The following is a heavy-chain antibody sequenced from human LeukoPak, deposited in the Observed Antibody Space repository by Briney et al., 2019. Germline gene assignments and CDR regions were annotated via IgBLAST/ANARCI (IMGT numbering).Heavy chain of an antibody. V-gene: IGHV3-74*01. Sequence: PGGSLRLSCAASGFTFSSYWMHWVRQAPGKGLVWVSRINSDGSSTSYADSVKGRFTISRDNAKNTLYLQMNSLRAEDTAVYYCATGLGYCSSTSCYSLIDYWGQGTLVTVSS. CDR3: ATGLGYCSSTSCYSLIDY. D-gene: IGHD2-2*01. CDR2: INSDGSST. J-gene: IGHJ4*02. CDR1: GFTFSSYW.